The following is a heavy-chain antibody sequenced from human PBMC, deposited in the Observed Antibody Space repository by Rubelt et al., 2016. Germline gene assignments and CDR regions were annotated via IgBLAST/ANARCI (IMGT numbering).Heavy chain of an antibody. CDR1: GGSFSGYY. J-gene: IGHJ4*02. V-gene: IGHV4-34*01. D-gene: IGHD2-2*01. CDR3: ARVLSDQRYYFDY. CDR2: LNHSGST. Sequence: QVQLQQWGAGLLKPSETLSLTCAVYGGSFSGYYWSWIRQPPGKGLEWIGELNHSGSTNYNPSLKSRVTISVDTSKNQFSLKLSSVTAADTAVYYCARVLSDQRYYFDYWGQGTLVTVSS.